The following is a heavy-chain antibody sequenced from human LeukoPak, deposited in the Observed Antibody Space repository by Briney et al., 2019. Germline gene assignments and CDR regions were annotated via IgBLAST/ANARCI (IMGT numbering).Heavy chain of an antibody. D-gene: IGHD2-21*02. V-gene: IGHV3-21*01. CDR3: ARDRIVVVTAAHSDYYGMDV. CDR1: GFSFSSYW. CDR2: ISSSSSYI. Sequence: GGSLRLSCAASGFSFSSYWMTWVRQVPGKGLEWVSSISSSSSYIYYADSVKGRFTISRDNAKNSLYLQMNSLRAEDTAVYYCARDRIVVVTAAHSDYYGMDVWGQGTTVTVSS. J-gene: IGHJ6*02.